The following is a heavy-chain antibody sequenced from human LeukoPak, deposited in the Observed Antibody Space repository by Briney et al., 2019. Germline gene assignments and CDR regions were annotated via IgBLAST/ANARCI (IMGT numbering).Heavy chain of an antibody. J-gene: IGHJ6*04. CDR3: ARDIVSSGQTPVDYFYYGMDV. CDR2: IKQDGSEK. Sequence: GGSLRLSCAASGFTFSSYWMSWVRQAPGKGLEWVANIKQDGSEKYYVDSVKGRFTISRDNAKNSLYLQMNSLRAEDTAVYYCARDIVSSGQTPVDYFYYGMDVWGKGTTVTVSS. V-gene: IGHV3-7*03. D-gene: IGHD6-19*01. CDR1: GFTFSSYW.